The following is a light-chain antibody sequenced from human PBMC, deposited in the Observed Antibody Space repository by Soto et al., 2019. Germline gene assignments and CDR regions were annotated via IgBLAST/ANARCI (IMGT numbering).Light chain of an antibody. Sequence: IVMTQCPGSLSKSPGERATLSCRASQSVSSNLAWYQQKPGQAPRLLIYGASTRATGIPARFSGSGSGTEFTLTISSLQSEDFAVYYCQQYNNWWTFGQGTKV. CDR1: QSVSSN. CDR3: QQYNNWWT. V-gene: IGKV3-15*01. CDR2: GAS. J-gene: IGKJ1*01.